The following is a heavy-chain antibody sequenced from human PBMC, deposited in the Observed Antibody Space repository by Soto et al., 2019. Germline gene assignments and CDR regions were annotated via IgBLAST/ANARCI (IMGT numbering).Heavy chain of an antibody. Sequence: QVQLQESGPGLVKPSQTLSLTCTVSGGSISSGGYYWSWIRQHPGKGLEWIGYIYYSGSTYYNPSTKSRVTLSVATSKNWFSLTLSFVTAADRPVYYWARATVAGTLGSGYWGQGPLVTVSS. J-gene: IGHJ4*02. D-gene: IGHD6-19*01. V-gene: IGHV4-31*03. CDR3: ARATVAGTLGSGY. CDR2: IYYSGST. CDR1: GGSISSGGYY.